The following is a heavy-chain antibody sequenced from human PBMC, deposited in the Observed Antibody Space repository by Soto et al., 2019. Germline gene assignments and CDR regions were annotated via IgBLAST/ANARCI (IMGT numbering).Heavy chain of an antibody. V-gene: IGHV4-59*01. CDR2: IYYSGST. Sequence: SETLSLTCTVSGGSISSYYWSWIRQPPGKGLEWIGYIYYSGSTNYNPSLKSRVTISADTSKNQFSLKLSSVTAADTAVYYCARAVYYYGSGSYYIDYWGQGTLVTVSS. CDR3: ARAVYYYGSGSYYIDY. CDR1: GGSISSYY. J-gene: IGHJ4*02. D-gene: IGHD3-10*01.